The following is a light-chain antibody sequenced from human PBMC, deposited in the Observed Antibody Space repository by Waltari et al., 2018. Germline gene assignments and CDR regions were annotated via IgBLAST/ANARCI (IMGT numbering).Light chain of an antibody. CDR1: QGISNY. Sequence: DIQMTQSPSSLSASVGDRVSLTCRASQGISNYLSWYQQKPGRDPKLLIYFASSLQTEVPSRFSGSGSGTDFALTIDGLQPDDFAVYYCQQSYSSPYSFGQGTKLEI. CDR3: QQSYSSPYS. V-gene: IGKV1-39*01. J-gene: IGKJ2*01. CDR2: FAS.